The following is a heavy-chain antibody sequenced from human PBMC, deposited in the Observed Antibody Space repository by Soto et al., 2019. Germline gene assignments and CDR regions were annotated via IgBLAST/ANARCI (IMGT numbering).Heavy chain of an antibody. CDR3: ARDSSSVAGLFDY. Sequence: GSLRLSCAASGFTFSSYGMHWVRQAPGKGLEWVAVIWYDGSNKYYADSVKGRFTISRDTSKNTLYLQMNSLRVEDTAVYYCARDSSSVAGLFDYWGQGTLVTVSS. D-gene: IGHD6-19*01. CDR2: IWYDGSNK. V-gene: IGHV3-33*01. CDR1: GFTFSSYG. J-gene: IGHJ4*02.